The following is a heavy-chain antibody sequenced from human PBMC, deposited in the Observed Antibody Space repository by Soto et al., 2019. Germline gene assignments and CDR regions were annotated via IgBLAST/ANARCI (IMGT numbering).Heavy chain of an antibody. CDR1: GFTFSSYS. Sequence: GGSLRLSCAASGFTFSSYSMNWVRQAPGKGLEWVSYISSSSSTIYYADSVKGQFTISRDNAKNSLYLQMNSLRAEDTAVYYCARDPEDYGDYGNEFDYWGQGTLVTVSS. V-gene: IGHV3-48*01. D-gene: IGHD4-17*01. CDR2: ISSSSSTI. CDR3: ARDPEDYGDYGNEFDY. J-gene: IGHJ4*02.